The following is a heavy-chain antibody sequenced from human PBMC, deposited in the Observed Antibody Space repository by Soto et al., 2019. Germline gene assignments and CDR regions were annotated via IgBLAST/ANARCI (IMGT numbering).Heavy chain of an antibody. CDR1: GFTFSSYS. CDR2: ISSSSSYI. J-gene: IGHJ4*02. CDR3: ARDDASEGTEFDY. V-gene: IGHV3-21*01. Sequence: EVQLVESGGGLVKPGGSLRLSCAASGFTFSSYSMNWVRQAPGKGLEWVSSISSSSSYIYYADLVKGRFTISRDNAKNSLYLQMNSLRAEDTAVYYCARDDASEGTEFDYWGQGTLVTVSS.